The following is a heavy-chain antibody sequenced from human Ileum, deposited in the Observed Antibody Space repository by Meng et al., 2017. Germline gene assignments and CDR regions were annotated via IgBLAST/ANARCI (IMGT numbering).Heavy chain of an antibody. Sequence: GRVVGHGECLVQPVADLRLFCAASVFTLSDYYMTWSRQAPGKGLEWVAHISGSGDTVYYADALKGRFTISRDNARNLLYLQTDSLRADDTAVYYCARSDFWSGKVFDYWGQGTLVTVSS. CDR1: VFTLSDYY. CDR3: ARSDFWSGKVFDY. CDR2: ISGSGDTV. D-gene: IGHD3-3*01. J-gene: IGHJ4*02. V-gene: IGHV3-11*01.